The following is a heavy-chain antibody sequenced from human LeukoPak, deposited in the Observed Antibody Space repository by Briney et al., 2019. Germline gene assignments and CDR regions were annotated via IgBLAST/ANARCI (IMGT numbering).Heavy chain of an antibody. J-gene: IGHJ4*02. V-gene: IGHV1-69*01. CDR1: GGTVSSYA. CDR2: IIPIFGTA. Sequence: SVKVSCKASGGTVSSYAISWVRQAPGQGLEWMGGIIPIFGTANYAQKFQGRVTITADESTSTAYMELSSLRSEDTAVYYCARGGSVTSATSFDYWGQGTLVTVSS. CDR3: ARGGSVTSATSFDY. D-gene: IGHD3-10*01.